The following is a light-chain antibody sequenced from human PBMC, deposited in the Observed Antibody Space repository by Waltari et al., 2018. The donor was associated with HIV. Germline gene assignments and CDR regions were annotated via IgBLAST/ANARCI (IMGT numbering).Light chain of an antibody. V-gene: IGKV3-20*01. J-gene: IGKJ2*01. Sequence: EIVLTQSPGTLSLSPGERATLSCRASQGVTSTYLAWYQQKPGQAPRLLMYDASSRATGTPDRFSGSVSGTDFTLTISRLEPGDFAVYYCQQYGISPYTFGQGTKLEI. CDR2: DAS. CDR3: QQYGISPYT. CDR1: QGVTSTY.